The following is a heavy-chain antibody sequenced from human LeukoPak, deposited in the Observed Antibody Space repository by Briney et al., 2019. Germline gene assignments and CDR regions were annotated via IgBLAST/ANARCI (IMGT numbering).Heavy chain of an antibody. V-gene: IGHV4/OR15-8*01. D-gene: IGHD5-18*01. CDR3: VANGYYCLDQ. J-gene: IGHJ4*01. Sequence: KPSETLSLTCGISGDSINNHDWWSWVRQPPGKGLEWIAEIHDGGTPNYNPSLKSRVTISVDKFKTQFSQNLNSVTAADTAVYYCVANGYYCLDQWGHGTLVTVSP. CDR2: IHDGGTP. CDR1: GDSINNHDW.